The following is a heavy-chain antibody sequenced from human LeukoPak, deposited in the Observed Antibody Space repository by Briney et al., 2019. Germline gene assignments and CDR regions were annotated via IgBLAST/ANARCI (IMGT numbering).Heavy chain of an antibody. CDR1: GSTFSSYA. Sequence: GGSLRLSCAASGSTFSSYAMHWVRQAPGKGLEWVAVISYDGSNKYYADSVKGRFTISRDNSKNTLYLQMNSLRAEDTAVYYCAREGVYGDYFDYWGQGTLVTVSS. CDR3: AREGVYGDYFDY. V-gene: IGHV3-30*04. D-gene: IGHD4-17*01. J-gene: IGHJ4*02. CDR2: ISYDGSNK.